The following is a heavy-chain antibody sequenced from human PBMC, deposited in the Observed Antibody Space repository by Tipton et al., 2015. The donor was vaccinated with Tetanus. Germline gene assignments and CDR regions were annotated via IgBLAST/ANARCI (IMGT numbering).Heavy chain of an antibody. D-gene: IGHD3-22*01. CDR2: IYYSGNS. CDR3: ARLSSSANDAHGFDI. V-gene: IGHV4-39*02. J-gene: IGHJ3*02. Sequence: TLSLTCSVSGGPIRDSDYYWGWVRLPPGKGLEWIAGIYYSGNSYYNPTFQSRVTISVDTSKIHFFLRLSSVTAADTAVYYCARLSSSANDAHGFDIWGQGTMVTVSS. CDR1: GGPIRDSDYY.